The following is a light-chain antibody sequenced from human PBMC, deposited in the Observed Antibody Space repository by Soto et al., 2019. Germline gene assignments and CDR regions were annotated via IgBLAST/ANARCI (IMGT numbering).Light chain of an antibody. J-gene: IGKJ5*01. CDR1: QSVSSY. CDR2: DAS. CDR3: QQRYNWPRT. V-gene: IGKV3-11*01. Sequence: EIVLTQSPATLSLSPGERATLSCRASQSVSSYLAWYQQKPGQSPRLLIYDASNRATGIPARFSGSGSGTDFTLTISSLESADFAVYYCQQRYNWPRTFGQGTRLEIK.